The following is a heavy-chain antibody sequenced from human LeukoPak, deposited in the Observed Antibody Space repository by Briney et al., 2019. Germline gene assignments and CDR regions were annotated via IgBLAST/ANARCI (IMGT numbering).Heavy chain of an antibody. V-gene: IGHV4-34*01. CDR3: ARHSYGDYEQCLDY. CDR2: INHSGST. CDR1: GGSFSGYY. J-gene: IGHJ4*02. Sequence: SETLSLICAVYGGSFSGYYWSWIRQPPGKGLEWIGEINHSGSTNYNPSLKSRVTISVDTSKNQFSLKLSSVTAADTAVYYCARHSYGDYEQCLDYWGQGTLVTVSS. D-gene: IGHD4-17*01.